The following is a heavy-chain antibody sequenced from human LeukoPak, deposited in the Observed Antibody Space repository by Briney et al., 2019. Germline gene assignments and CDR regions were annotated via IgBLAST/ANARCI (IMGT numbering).Heavy chain of an antibody. D-gene: IGHD3-22*01. V-gene: IGHV3-23*01. CDR3: AKEENAYYDSSGYYPIDY. J-gene: IGHJ4*02. CDR2: ISGRGGTT. CDR1: GFTFNNYA. Sequence: GGSLRLSCAASGFTFNNYAMTWVRQAPRKGLEWVSSISGRGGTTDYADSVKGRFTISRDNSQNTLYLQMNSLRAEDTAVYYCAKEENAYYDSSGYYPIDYWGQGTLVTVSS.